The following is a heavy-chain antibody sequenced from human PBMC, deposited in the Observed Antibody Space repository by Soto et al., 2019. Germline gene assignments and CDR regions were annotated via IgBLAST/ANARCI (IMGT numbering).Heavy chain of an antibody. CDR2: IIPIFGTA. Sequence: ASVKVSCKASGYTFTSYGISWVRQAPGQGLEWMGGIIPIFGTANYAQKFQGRVTITADESTSTAYMELSSLRSEDTAVYYCATAMVVVPDAISYWFDPCGQGNLVTVSS. CDR1: GYTFTSYG. D-gene: IGHD2-2*01. V-gene: IGHV1-69*13. J-gene: IGHJ5*02. CDR3: ATAMVVVPDAISYWFDP.